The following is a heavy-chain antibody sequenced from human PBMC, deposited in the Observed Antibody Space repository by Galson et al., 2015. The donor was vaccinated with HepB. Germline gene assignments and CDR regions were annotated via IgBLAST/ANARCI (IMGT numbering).Heavy chain of an antibody. CDR2: ISYDGSNK. V-gene: IGHV3-30-3*01. J-gene: IGHJ3*02. Sequence: SLRLSCAASGFTFSSYAMHWVRQAPGKGLEWVAVISYDGSNKYYADSVKGRFTISRDNSKNTLYLQMNSLRAEDTAVYYCARECRSQQLVLGPRDAFDIWGQGTMVTVSS. CDR3: ARECRSQQLVLGPRDAFDI. D-gene: IGHD6-13*01. CDR1: GFTFSSYA.